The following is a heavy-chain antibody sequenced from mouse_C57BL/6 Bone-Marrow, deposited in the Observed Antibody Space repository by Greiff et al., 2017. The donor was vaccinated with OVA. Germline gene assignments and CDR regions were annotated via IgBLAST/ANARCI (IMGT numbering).Heavy chain of an antibody. J-gene: IGHJ2*01. Sequence: QVQLQQSGAELVRPGSSVKLSCKASGYTFTSYWMDWVKQRPGQGLEWIGNIYPSDSETHYNQKFKDKATLTVDKSSSTAYMQLSSLTSEDSAVYYCARKAYYSNYGYFDYWGQGTTLTVSS. CDR2: IYPSDSET. V-gene: IGHV1-61*01. CDR3: ARKAYYSNYGYFDY. CDR1: GYTFTSYW. D-gene: IGHD2-5*01.